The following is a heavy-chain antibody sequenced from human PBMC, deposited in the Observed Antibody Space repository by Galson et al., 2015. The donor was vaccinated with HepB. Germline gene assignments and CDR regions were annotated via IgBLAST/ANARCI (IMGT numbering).Heavy chain of an antibody. V-gene: IGHV3-15*01. CDR3: TTDVYYSTYWSWLDP. Sequence: SLRLSCAASGFPFNNAWMTWVRQAPGKGLEWVGRIKSKTDGATTDYNAPVKGRFTISRDDSKNRLYLQMNSLKTEDTAVYYCTTDVYYSTYWSWLDPWGQGTLVTVSS. D-gene: IGHD2-8*02. CDR1: GFPFNNAW. J-gene: IGHJ5*02. CDR2: IKSKTDGATT.